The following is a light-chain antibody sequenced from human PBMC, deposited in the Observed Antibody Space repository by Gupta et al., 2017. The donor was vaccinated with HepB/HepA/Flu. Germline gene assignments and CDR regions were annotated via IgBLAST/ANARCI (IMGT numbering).Light chain of an antibody. Sequence: EIQMTQSPSSLSASVGDRITITCRASQSIRNFLNWYQQKPGKAPNLLIYATSSLQSGVPSRFSGSGSGTDFTLTISSLQAEDFAAYYCQQSYSTPVTFGPGTKVEIK. CDR1: QSIRNF. CDR2: ATS. J-gene: IGKJ3*01. V-gene: IGKV1-39*01. CDR3: QQSYSTPVT.